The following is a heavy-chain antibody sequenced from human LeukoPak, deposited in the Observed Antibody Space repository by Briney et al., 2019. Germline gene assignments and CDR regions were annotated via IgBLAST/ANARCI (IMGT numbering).Heavy chain of an antibody. V-gene: IGHV4-59*08. J-gene: IGHJ5*02. CDR2: IYYSGST. CDR1: GGSISSYY. Sequence: PSETLSLTCTVSGGSISSYYWSWVRQPPGKGLEWIGYIYYSGSTNYNPSLKSRVTISVDTSKNQFSLKLSSVTAADTAVYYCARSPGVVVRLDWFDPWGQGTLVTVSS. CDR3: ARSPGVVVRLDWFDP. D-gene: IGHD2-2*01.